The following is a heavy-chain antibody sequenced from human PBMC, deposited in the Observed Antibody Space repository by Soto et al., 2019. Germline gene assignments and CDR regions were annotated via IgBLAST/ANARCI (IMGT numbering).Heavy chain of an antibody. J-gene: IGHJ4*02. CDR3: ARVLWSWGSPCFDY. CDR1: GGSISSSSYY. V-gene: IGHV4-39*01. Sequence: SETLSLTCTVSGGSISSSSYYWGWIRQPPGKGLEWIGSIYYSGSTYYNPSLKSRVTISVDTSKNQFSLKLSSVTAADTAVYYCARVLWSWGSPCFDYWGQGTLVTVSS. CDR2: IYYSGST. D-gene: IGHD7-27*01.